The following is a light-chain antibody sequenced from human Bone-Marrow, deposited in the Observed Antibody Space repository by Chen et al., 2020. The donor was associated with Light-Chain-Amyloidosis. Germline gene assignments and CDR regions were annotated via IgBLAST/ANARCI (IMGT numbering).Light chain of an antibody. V-gene: IGLV3-21*02. CDR3: QVWDRSSDRPM. CDR2: DDS. CDR1: NIGSTS. J-gene: IGLJ3*02. Sequence: SYVLTQPSSVSVAPGQTATIACGGNNIGSTSVHWYQQTPGHAPLLVVYDDSDRPSGIPVRSSGSHSGPTATLTIRRLASRDEAYYYCQVWDRSSDRPMFGGGTKLTVL.